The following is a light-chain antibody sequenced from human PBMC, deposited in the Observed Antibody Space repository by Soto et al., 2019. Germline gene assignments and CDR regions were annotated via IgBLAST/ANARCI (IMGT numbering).Light chain of an antibody. CDR3: CSYAGSVL. Sequence: QSVLTQPRSVSGSPGQSVTISCTGTSSDVGVYNYVSWYQHHPGKAPKFLIYDVNKRPSGVPDRFSGSKSGNTASLTISGLQAEDEADYYCCSYAGSVLFGGGTKLTVL. CDR1: SSDVGVYNY. CDR2: DVN. J-gene: IGLJ2*01. V-gene: IGLV2-11*01.